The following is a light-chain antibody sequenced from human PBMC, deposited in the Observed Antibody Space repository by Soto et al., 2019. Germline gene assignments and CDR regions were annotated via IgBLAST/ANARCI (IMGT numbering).Light chain of an antibody. V-gene: IGKV3-15*01. J-gene: IGKJ2*01. CDR3: QQYNNWPYT. CDR1: PISSN. CDR2: GAS. Sequence: VVTQSPASLSVSPGDRVTISCRAGPISSNLAWHQQRPGQAPRLLIYGASVRATGVPARFSDSGSGTEFTLTINSLQSEDYAVYFCQQYNNWPYTFGQGTKVEI.